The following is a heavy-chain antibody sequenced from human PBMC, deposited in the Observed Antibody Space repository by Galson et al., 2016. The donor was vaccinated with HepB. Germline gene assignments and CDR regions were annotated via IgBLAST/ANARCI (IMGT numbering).Heavy chain of an antibody. Sequence: SLRLSCAASGFVFSAYWLSWVRQSPGKGLGWVASINQDGNGRYYVDSAKGRFIISRDNARTSLSLQMHSLRVDDTSIYYCVSGYTSGIWGPGTMVIVSS. CDR3: VSGYTSGI. D-gene: IGHD6-25*01. J-gene: IGHJ3*02. V-gene: IGHV3-7*01. CDR2: INQDGNGR. CDR1: GFVFSAYW.